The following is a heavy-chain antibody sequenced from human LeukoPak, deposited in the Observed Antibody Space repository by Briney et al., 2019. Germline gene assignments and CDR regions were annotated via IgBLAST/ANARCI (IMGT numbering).Heavy chain of an antibody. J-gene: IGHJ4*02. CDR2: INPNSGGT. CDR3: AKDFRPRKLDYYGSGSYKYFDY. Sequence: GASVKVSCKASGYTFTGYYMHWVRQAPGQGLVWMGWINPNSGGTNYAQKFQGRVTMTRDTSISTAYMELSRLRSDDTAVYYCAKDFRPRKLDYYGSGSYKYFDYWGQGTLVTVSS. CDR1: GYTFTGYY. V-gene: IGHV1-2*02. D-gene: IGHD3-10*01.